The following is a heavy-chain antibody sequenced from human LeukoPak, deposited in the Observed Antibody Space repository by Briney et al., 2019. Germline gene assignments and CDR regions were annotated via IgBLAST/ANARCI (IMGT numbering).Heavy chain of an antibody. D-gene: IGHD3-22*01. Sequence: SETLSLTCAVYGGSFSGYYWSWIRQPPGKGLEWIGEINHSGSTNYNPSLKSRVTISVDTSKNQFSLKLSSVTAADTAVYYCASLPGLYYYDSSGYYYVDFDYWGQGTLVTVSS. J-gene: IGHJ4*02. CDR3: ASLPGLYYYDSSGYYYVDFDY. CDR1: GGSFSGYY. V-gene: IGHV4-34*01. CDR2: INHSGST.